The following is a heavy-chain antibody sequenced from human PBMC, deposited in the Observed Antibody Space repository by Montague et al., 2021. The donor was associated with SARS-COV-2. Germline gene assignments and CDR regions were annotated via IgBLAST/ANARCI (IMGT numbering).Heavy chain of an antibody. Sequence: SLRLSCAASGFTFSSYSMNWVRQTPGKGLEWVSYISSSSSTIYYADSVKGRFTISRDNAKNSLYLQMNSLRDEDTAVYYCARDQVLWFGEHVVWGQGTLSPSPQ. J-gene: IGHJ4*02. CDR2: ISSSSSTI. V-gene: IGHV3-48*02. CDR1: GFTFSSYS. D-gene: IGHD3-10*01. CDR3: ARDQVLWFGEHVV.